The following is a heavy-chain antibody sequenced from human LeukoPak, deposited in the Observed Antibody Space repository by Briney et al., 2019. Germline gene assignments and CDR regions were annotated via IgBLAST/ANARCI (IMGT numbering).Heavy chain of an antibody. J-gene: IGHJ4*02. CDR2: INPDGRTT. V-gene: IGHV3-7*01. CDR3: ATDRGYLTFDY. Sequence: GGSLRLSCVASGFSFSTYWMNWIRQAPGKGLEWVANINPDGRTTNYVDSVKGRFTISRDNAKSSLYLQMNSLRAEDTAVYYCATDRGYLTFDYWGQGTLVTASS. CDR1: GFSFSTYW. D-gene: IGHD1-1*01.